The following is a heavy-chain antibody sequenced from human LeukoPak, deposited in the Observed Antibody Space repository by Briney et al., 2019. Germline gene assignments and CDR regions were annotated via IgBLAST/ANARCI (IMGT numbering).Heavy chain of an antibody. CDR1: GFSFSSYE. CDR3: ARDEYRGLYYYMDV. V-gene: IGHV3-48*03. CDR2: IGSTTNSI. D-gene: IGHD5-12*01. Sequence: GGSLRLSCAASGFSFSSYEMNWVRQAPGKGLEWVSYIGSTTNSIYYADSVKGRFTISRDNAKKSLHLQMNSLRDEDTAVYYCARDEYRGLYYYMDVWGKGTTVTVSS. J-gene: IGHJ6*03.